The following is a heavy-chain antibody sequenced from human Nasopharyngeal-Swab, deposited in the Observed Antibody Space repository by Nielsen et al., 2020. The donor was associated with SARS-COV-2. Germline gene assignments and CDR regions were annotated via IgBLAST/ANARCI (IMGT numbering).Heavy chain of an antibody. CDR1: RGTFSSYA. Sequence: SVKVSCKASRGTFSSYAIIWVRQAPGQGLEWMGRIIPILGIANYAQKFQGRVTITADKSTSTAYMELSSLRSEDTAVYYCARYYSNYHFWYFDLWGRGTLVTVSS. D-gene: IGHD4-11*01. J-gene: IGHJ2*01. CDR2: IIPILGIA. CDR3: ARYYSNYHFWYFDL. V-gene: IGHV1-69*04.